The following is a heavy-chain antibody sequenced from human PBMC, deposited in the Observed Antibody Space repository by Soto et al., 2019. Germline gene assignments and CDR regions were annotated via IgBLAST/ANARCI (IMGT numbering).Heavy chain of an antibody. CDR2: ITYEGRSK. CDR3: AKSSGGSSSMGMDY. Sequence: QVRLVESGGGVVQPGRSLRLSCEVSGFIFKNCAMNWVRQAPGKGLEWVATITYEGRSKYYAESVKGRFAISRDNSKSTLNLQMNTLSVDDSAIYYCAKSSGGSSSMGMDYWGQGTLVTVSS. D-gene: IGHD2-15*01. CDR1: GFIFKNCA. V-gene: IGHV3-30*09. J-gene: IGHJ4*02.